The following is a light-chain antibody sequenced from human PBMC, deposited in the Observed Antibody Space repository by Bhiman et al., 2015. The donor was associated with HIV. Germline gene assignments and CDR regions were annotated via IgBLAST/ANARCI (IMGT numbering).Light chain of an antibody. J-gene: IGLJ3*02. CDR1: SSDFGGYNY. CDR2: EVS. CDR3: SSYRL. Sequence: SVSGSPGQSITISCTGTSSDFGGYNYVSWYQQHPGKAPKLIIYEVSKRPSGVPDRFSGSKSGNTASLTVSGLQAEDEADYYCSSYRLFGGGTKLTVL. V-gene: IGLV2-8*01.